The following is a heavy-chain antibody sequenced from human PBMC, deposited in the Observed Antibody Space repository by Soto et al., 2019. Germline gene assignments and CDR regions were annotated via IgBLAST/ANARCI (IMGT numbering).Heavy chain of an antibody. CDR1: GVSISSSTW. Sequence: QVQLQESGPRLVKPSGTLSLTCAVSGVSISSSTWWTWVRQSPGKGLGWIGEIYHGGSTSYNPSLKSRVTISVDKSKNQFSLKLTSVTAADTGVYYCAGGTGAGSYEFWGQGTLVTVSS. J-gene: IGHJ4*02. D-gene: IGHD3-10*01. CDR3: AGGTGAGSYEF. V-gene: IGHV4-4*02. CDR2: IYHGGST.